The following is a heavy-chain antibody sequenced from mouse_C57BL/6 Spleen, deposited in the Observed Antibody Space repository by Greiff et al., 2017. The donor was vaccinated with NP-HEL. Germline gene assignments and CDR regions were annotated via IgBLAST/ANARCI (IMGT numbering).Heavy chain of an antibody. CDR3: ARGVYYAMDY. V-gene: IGHV1-42*01. J-gene: IGHJ4*01. Sequence: EVQLQQSGPELVKPGASVKISCKASGYSFTGYYMNWVKQSPEKSLEWIGEINPSTGGTPYNQKFKAKATLTVDKSSSTAYMQLKSLTSEDSAVYYCARGVYYAMDYWGQGTSVTVSS. CDR1: GYSFTGYY. CDR2: INPSTGGT.